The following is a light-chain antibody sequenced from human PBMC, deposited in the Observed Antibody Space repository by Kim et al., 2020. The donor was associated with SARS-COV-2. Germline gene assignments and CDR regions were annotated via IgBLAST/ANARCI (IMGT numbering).Light chain of an antibody. J-gene: IGLJ2*01. CDR1: SLRSYY. CDR3: NSRDSNDNVV. Sequence: VALGQTVRITCQGDSLRSYYATWYQQKPGQAPIVVIYGKNNRPSWVPDRFSGSSSGNTASLTITGTQAGDEADYYCNSRDSNDNVVFGGGTKVTVL. V-gene: IGLV3-19*01. CDR2: GKN.